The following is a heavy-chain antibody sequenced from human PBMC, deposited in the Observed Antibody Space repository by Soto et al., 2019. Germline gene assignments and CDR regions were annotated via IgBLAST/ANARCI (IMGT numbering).Heavy chain of an antibody. Sequence: QVQLVQSGAEVKKPGASVKVSCKTFGYSFTVYGISWVRQAPGQGLEWMGWMSTYTGDTNYARKFRGRVTMTTDISTSTDSMELRSLTSDDTAVYYCASDPGGATGFDTWGQGTPVIVST. D-gene: IGHD1-1*01. V-gene: IGHV1-18*01. CDR3: ASDPGGATGFDT. J-gene: IGHJ5*02. CDR1: GYSFTVYG. CDR2: MSTYTGDT.